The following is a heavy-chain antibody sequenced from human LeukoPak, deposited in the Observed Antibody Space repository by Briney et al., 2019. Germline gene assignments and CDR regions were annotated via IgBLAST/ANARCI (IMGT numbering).Heavy chain of an antibody. CDR2: IYHSGST. V-gene: IGHV4-38-2*02. D-gene: IGHD6-19*01. CDR1: GYSISSGYY. Sequence: PSETLSLTCTVSGYSISSGYYWGWIRQPPGKGLEWIGSIYHSGSTYYNPSLKSRVTISVDTSKNQFSLKLSSVTAADTAVYYCARGESSGGFDYWGQGTLVTVSS. J-gene: IGHJ4*02. CDR3: ARGESSGGFDY.